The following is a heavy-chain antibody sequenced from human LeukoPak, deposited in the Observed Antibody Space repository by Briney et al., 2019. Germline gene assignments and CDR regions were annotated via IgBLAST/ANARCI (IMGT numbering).Heavy chain of an antibody. D-gene: IGHD3-9*01. CDR2: ISAYNGNT. CDR1: GYTFTSYG. V-gene: IGHV1-18*01. Sequence: ASVKVSCKASGYTFTSYGISWVRRAPGQGLEWMGWISAYNGNTNYAQKLQGRVTMTTDTSTSTAYMELRSLRSDDTAVYYCARDRSDILTASAFDIWGQGTMVTVSS. CDR3: ARDRSDILTASAFDI. J-gene: IGHJ3*02.